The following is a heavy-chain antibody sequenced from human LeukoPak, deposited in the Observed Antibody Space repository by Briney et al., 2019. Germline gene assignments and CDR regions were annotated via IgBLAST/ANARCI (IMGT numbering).Heavy chain of an antibody. CDR2: IKNKADGGTT. CDR1: GFTVSINY. CDR3: TTIGYYQTHDY. J-gene: IGHJ4*02. D-gene: IGHD3-3*01. V-gene: IGHV3-15*01. Sequence: GGSLRLSCAASGFTVSINYMSWVRQAPGKGLEWVGRIKNKADGGTTDYAAPVKGRFTISRDDSKNTLYLQMNSLKTEDTAVYYCTTIGYYQTHDYWGQGTLVTVSS.